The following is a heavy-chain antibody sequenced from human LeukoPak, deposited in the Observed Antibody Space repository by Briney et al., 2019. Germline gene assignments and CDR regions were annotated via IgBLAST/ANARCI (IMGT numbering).Heavy chain of an antibody. V-gene: IGHV4-59*01. CDR1: GGSISSYY. CDR2: IYYSGST. Sequence: PSEPLSLTCTVAGGSISSYYWSWIRQPPGKGLEWIGYIYYSGSTNYNPSLRSRVTISVDTSKNQFSLKLSSVTAADTAVYYCAREGVGATHWGQGTLVAVSS. D-gene: IGHD1-26*01. CDR3: AREGVGATH. J-gene: IGHJ4*02.